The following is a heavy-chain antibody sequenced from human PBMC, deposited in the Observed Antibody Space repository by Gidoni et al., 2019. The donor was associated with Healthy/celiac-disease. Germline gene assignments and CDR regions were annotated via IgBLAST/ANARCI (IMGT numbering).Heavy chain of an antibody. Sequence: QVQLVQSGAEVKKPGASVKVSCKASGFTFTGYYMHWVRQAPGQGLEWMGWINPNSGGTNYAQKFQGRVTMTRDTSISTAYMELSRLRSDDTAVYYCARGAPRNYYDSSGYADYWGQGTLVTVSS. CDR2: INPNSGGT. CDR3: ARGAPRNYYDSSGYADY. D-gene: IGHD3-22*01. J-gene: IGHJ4*02. CDR1: GFTFTGYY. V-gene: IGHV1-2*02.